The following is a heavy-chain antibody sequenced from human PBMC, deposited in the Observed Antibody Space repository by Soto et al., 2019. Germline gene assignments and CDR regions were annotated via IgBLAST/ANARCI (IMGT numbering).Heavy chain of an antibody. CDR3: VRGPDDSDVPRWDY. CDR1: GATFSSYA. V-gene: IGHV1-69*06. J-gene: IGHJ4*02. Sequence: QVLLVHSGAGVKKPGSSVKVSCKLSGATFSSYAMSWVRQAPGQGLEWIGGIIPFFGTPNYAQKFQGRVTITADTSTATSYMELSSLRSDDTAVYYCVRGPDDSDVPRWDYWGQGTRVTVSS. CDR2: IIPFFGTP. D-gene: IGHD4-17*01.